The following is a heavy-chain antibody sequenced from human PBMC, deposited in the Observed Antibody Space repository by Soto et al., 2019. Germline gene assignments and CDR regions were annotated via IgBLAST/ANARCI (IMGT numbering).Heavy chain of an antibody. V-gene: IGHV3-23*01. Sequence: EVQLLESGGGLVQPGGSLRLSCAASGFTFSSYAMSWVRQAPGKGMEWVSSISGSGDSIYYADSVKGRFTISRDNSKNTLYLQMNILRAEDTALYYCAKGPGRYSDFDYWGQGTLVTVSS. CDR3: AKGPGRYSDFDY. CDR1: GFTFSSYA. D-gene: IGHD1-26*01. CDR2: ISGSGDSI. J-gene: IGHJ4*02.